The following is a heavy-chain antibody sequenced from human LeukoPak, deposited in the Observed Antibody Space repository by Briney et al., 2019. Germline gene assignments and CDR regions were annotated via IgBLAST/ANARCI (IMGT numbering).Heavy chain of an antibody. V-gene: IGHV3-30-3*01. CDR2: ISYDGSNK. Sequence: GGSLRLSCAASAITFSTYAMSWVRQAPGKGLEWVAVISYDGSNKYYADSVKGRFTISRDNSKNTLYLQMNSLRAEDTAVYYCARGDSGSYYDYWGQGTLVTVSS. CDR3: ARGDSGSYYDY. CDR1: AITFSTYA. J-gene: IGHJ4*02. D-gene: IGHD1-26*01.